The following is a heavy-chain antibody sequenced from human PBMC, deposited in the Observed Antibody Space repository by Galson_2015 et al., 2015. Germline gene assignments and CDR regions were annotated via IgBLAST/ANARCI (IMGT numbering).Heavy chain of an antibody. D-gene: IGHD3-9*01. J-gene: IGHJ6*02. CDR3: TRLDDILMSGMDV. V-gene: IGHV3-73*01. CDR1: GFTFNGSA. Sequence: SLRLSCAASGFTFNGSAMHWVRQASGKGLEWVARIRGKGNNYATAYAESVKGRFAISRDESKNTAYLQMISLKIEDTAVYYCTRLDDILMSGMDVWGQGATVTVSS. CDR2: IRGKGNNYAT.